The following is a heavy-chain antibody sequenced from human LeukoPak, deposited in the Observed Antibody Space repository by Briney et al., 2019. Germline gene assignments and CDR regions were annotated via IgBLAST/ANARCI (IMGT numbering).Heavy chain of an antibody. D-gene: IGHD1-26*01. Sequence: GGSLRLSCAASAFTFSSYAMSWVRQPPGKGLQWVSTISGSGGSTYHADSVKGRFTTSRDNSKNTLYLQMNSLRAEDTAVYYCAKSGATGRPRIDYWGQGTLVTVSS. CDR1: AFTFSSYA. CDR2: ISGSGGST. J-gene: IGHJ4*02. V-gene: IGHV3-23*01. CDR3: AKSGATGRPRIDY.